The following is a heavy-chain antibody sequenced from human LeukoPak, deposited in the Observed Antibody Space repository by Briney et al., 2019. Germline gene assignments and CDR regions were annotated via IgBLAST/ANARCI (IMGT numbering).Heavy chain of an antibody. CDR2: INHSGST. Sequence: PSETLSLTCALYGGSFSGYYWSCIPPPPGKGVEWSGEINHSGSTNYHPSLKSRVTISVDTSKNQFSLKLSSVTAADTAVYYCARAGYCSSTSCRTYGYWGQGTLVTVSS. CDR3: ARAGYCSSTSCRTYGY. J-gene: IGHJ4*02. V-gene: IGHV4-34*01. CDR1: GGSFSGYY. D-gene: IGHD2-2*03.